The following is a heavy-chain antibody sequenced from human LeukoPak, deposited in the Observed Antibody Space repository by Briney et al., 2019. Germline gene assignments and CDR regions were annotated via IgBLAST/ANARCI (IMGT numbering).Heavy chain of an antibody. D-gene: IGHD1-26*01. V-gene: IGHV1-18*01. CDR3: ARHRYSGSYYGLHY. CDR2: ISAYNGNT. J-gene: IGHJ4*02. Sequence: ASVKVSCKASGYTFTSYGISWVRQAPGQGLEWMGWISAYNGNTNYAQKLQGRVTMTTDTSTSTAYMELRSLRSDDTAAYYCARHRYSGSYYGLHYWGQGTLVTVSS. CDR1: GYTFTSYG.